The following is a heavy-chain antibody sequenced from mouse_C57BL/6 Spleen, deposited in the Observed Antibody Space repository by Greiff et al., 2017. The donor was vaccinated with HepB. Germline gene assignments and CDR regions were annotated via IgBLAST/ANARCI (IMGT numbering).Heavy chain of an antibody. Sequence: VKLVESGPGLVQPSQSLSITCTVSGFSLTSYGVHWVRQSPGKGLEWLGVIWSGGSTDYTAAFISRLSISKDNSKSQVFFKMNSLQADDTAIYYCARKEGLLHAMDYWGQGTSVTVSS. V-gene: IGHV2-2*01. J-gene: IGHJ4*01. D-gene: IGHD3-1*01. CDR3: ARKEGLLHAMDY. CDR1: GFSLTSYG. CDR2: IWSGGST.